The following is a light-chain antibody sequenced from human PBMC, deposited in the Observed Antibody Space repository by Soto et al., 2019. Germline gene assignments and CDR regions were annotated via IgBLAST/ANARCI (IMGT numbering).Light chain of an antibody. V-gene: IGKV1-39*01. CDR3: QQYNDWPPET. CDR2: AAS. CDR1: QSISSY. J-gene: IGKJ1*01. Sequence: DIPMTQSPSSLSASVGDRVTITCRASQSISSYLNWYQQKPGKAPKLLIYAASSLQSGVPSRFSGSGSGTDFTLTISSLQSEDFAVYYCQQYNDWPPETFGQGTKVEIK.